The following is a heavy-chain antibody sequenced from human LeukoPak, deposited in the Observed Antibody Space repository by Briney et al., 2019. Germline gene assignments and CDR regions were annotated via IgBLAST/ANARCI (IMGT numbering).Heavy chain of an antibody. D-gene: IGHD2-15*01. CDR3: AKDTCSGGSCYSWRGNRFDP. V-gene: IGHV3-23*01. Sequence: GGSLRLSCAASGFTFSSYAMSWVRQAPGKGLEWVSAISGSGGSTYYADSVKGRFTISRDNSKNTLYLQMNSLRAEDTAVYYCAKDTCSGGSCYSWRGNRFDPWGQGTLVTVSS. J-gene: IGHJ5*02. CDR2: ISGSGGST. CDR1: GFTFSSYA.